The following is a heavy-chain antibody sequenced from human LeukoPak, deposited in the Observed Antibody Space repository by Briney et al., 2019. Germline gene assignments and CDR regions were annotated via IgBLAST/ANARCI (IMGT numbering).Heavy chain of an antibody. CDR3: ARVLRYYDFWSGCVFDY. Sequence: SETLSLTCTVSGGSISSHYWSWIRRPPGKGLEWIGYIYYSGSTNYNPSLKSRVTISVDTSKNQFSLKLSSVTAADTAVYYCARVLRYYDFWSGCVFDYWGQGTLVTVSS. V-gene: IGHV4-59*11. D-gene: IGHD3-3*01. CDR1: GGSISSHY. J-gene: IGHJ4*02. CDR2: IYYSGST.